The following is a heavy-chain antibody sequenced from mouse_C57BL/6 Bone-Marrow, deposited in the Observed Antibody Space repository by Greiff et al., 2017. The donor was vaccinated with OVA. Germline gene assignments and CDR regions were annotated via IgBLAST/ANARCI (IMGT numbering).Heavy chain of an antibody. D-gene: IGHD2-4*01. V-gene: IGHV1-69*01. CDR3: ARYDYDGAY. Sequence: QVQLQQPGAELVMPGASVKLSCKASGYTFTSYWMHWVKQRPGQGLEWIGEIDPSDSYTNYNQKFKGKSTLTVDKSSSTAYMQLGSLTSEDSAVYYCARYDYDGAYWGQGTTLTVSS. CDR2: IDPSDSYT. J-gene: IGHJ2*01. CDR1: GYTFTSYW.